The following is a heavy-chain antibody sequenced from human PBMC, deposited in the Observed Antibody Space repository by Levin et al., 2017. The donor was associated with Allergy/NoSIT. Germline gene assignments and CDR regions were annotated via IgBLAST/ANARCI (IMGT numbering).Heavy chain of an antibody. D-gene: IGHD6-13*01. CDR2: IYHSGST. CDR3: ARVGAAAHYYYYYMDV. Sequence: SETLSLTCAVSGGSISSSNWWSWVRQPPGKGLEWIGEIYHSGSTNYNPSLKSRVTISVDKSKNQFSLKLSSVTAADTAVYYCARVGAAAHYYYYYMDVWGKGTTVTVSS. CDR1: GGSISSSNW. J-gene: IGHJ6*03. V-gene: IGHV4-4*02.